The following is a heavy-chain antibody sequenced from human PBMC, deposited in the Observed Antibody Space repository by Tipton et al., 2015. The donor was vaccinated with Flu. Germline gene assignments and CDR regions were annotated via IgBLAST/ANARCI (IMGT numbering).Heavy chain of an antibody. D-gene: IGHD4-11*01. V-gene: IGHV4-39*01. Sequence: GLVKPSETLSLTCTVSGGSISSSSYYWGWIRQPPGKGLEWIGSIYSSGSTYYNPSLKSRVTISVDTSKNQFSLKLSSVTAADTAVYYCAKRDYSNYVSEPKNWFHPWGQGTLVTVSS. CDR2: IYSSGST. CDR3: AKRDYSNYVSEPKNWFHP. J-gene: IGHJ5*02. CDR1: GGSISSSSYY.